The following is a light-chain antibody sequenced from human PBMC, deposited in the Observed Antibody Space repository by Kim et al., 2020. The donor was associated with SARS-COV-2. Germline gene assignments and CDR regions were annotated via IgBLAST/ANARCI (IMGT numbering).Light chain of an antibody. V-gene: IGKV3-20*01. CDR1: QSVTSSY. J-gene: IGKJ2*02. CDR2: GAS. CDR3: QQYGSSSPGT. Sequence: EIVLTQSPGTLSLSPGERATLSCRASQSVTSSYLAWYLQRPGQAPRLLIYGASNRATGIPDRFSGSGSGTDFTLTISRLEPEDFAVYYCQQYGSSSPGTFGQGTKLEI.